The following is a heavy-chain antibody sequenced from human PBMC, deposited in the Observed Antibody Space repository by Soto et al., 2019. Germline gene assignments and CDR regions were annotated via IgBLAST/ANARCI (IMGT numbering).Heavy chain of an antibody. V-gene: IGHV3-53*01. J-gene: IGHJ4*02. Sequence: GGSLRLSCAASGFTVSSNYMSWVRQAPGKGLEWVSGLYGSGGGIHYAESVKDRFTISRDNSAYAVYLQMNNLRVEDSAIYYCAKDAVSRDGVWLAHDWGQGTVVTVSS. CDR3: AKDAVSRDGVWLAHD. CDR1: GFTVSSNY. CDR2: LYGSGGGI. D-gene: IGHD5-12*01.